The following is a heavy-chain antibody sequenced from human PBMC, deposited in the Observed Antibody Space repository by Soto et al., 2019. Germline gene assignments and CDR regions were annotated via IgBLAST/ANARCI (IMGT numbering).Heavy chain of an antibody. CDR3: VRRVFRFYFDY. CDR2: IFSTDEK. CDR1: GFSLSNGRMG. D-gene: IGHD3-10*02. Sequence: GSGPTLVNPTETLTLTCTVSGFSLSNGRMGVSWIRQAPGKALEWLAHIFSTDEKSYSTSLKNRLTISKVTSKSQVVLTMTNMDPADTATYYCVRRVFRFYFDYWGQGTVVTVSS. J-gene: IGHJ4*02. V-gene: IGHV2-26*01.